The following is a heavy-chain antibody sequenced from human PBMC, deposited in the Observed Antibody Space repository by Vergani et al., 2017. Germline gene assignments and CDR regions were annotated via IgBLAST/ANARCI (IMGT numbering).Heavy chain of an antibody. CDR2: ISAYNGNT. V-gene: IGHV1-18*01. CDR3: AGDPRISSCWFDRRQSSPPGPHY. D-gene: IGHD6-13*01. Sequence: QVQLVQSGAEVKKPGASVKVCCKASGYTFTSYGISWVRQAPGQGLERKGWISAYNGNTNYAQKLQGRVTMTPDTSTSTAYMELRSLRSDDTAVYYCAGDPRISSCWFDRRQSSPPGPHYWGQGTLVTVSS. CDR1: GYTFTSYG. J-gene: IGHJ4*02.